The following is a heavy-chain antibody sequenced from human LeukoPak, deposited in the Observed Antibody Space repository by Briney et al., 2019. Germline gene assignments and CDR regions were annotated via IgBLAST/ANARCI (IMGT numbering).Heavy chain of an antibody. V-gene: IGHV3-48*04. CDR2: ISSSSSTI. J-gene: IGHJ4*02. D-gene: IGHD5-12*01. CDR1: GFHFSDYS. CDR3: ATGYSGYGYYFDY. Sequence: PGMSLRLSCEVSGFHFSDYSMNWVRQAPGKGLEWISYISSSSSTIYYADSVKGRFTISRDNAKNSLYLQMNSLRAEDTAVYYCATGYSGYGYYFDYWGQGTLVTVSS.